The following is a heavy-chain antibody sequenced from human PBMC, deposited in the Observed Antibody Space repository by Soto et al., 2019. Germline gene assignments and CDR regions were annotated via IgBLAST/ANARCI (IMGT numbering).Heavy chain of an antibody. CDR3: ARGEPYHSSGYRQPFDY. D-gene: IGHD3-22*01. Sequence: SVKVSCKASGGTFSRYGFSWVRQVPGQGLEWMGGIIPIFGTTNYAEKFQGRVTITADESTSTVYMALSILRSDDTAVYYCARGEPYHSSGYRQPFDYWGQGTLVTVSS. CDR1: GGTFSRYG. V-gene: IGHV1-69*13. CDR2: IIPIFGTT. J-gene: IGHJ4*02.